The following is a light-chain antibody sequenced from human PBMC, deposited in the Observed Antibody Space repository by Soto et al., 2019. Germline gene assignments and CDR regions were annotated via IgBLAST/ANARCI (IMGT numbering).Light chain of an antibody. CDR3: HSYDSSLSGSV. V-gene: IGLV1-40*01. CDR2: GNS. Sequence: QSALTQPPSVSGAPGQRVTISCTGSSSNIGASYHVHWYQHLPGTAPKLLIYGNSNRPSGVPDRFSGSKSGTSASLAITGLQAEDEADYYCHSYDSSLSGSVFGGGTKVTVL. J-gene: IGLJ3*02. CDR1: SSNIGASYH.